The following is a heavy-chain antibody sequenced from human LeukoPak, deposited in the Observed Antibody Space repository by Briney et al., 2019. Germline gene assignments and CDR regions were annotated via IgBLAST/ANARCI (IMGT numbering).Heavy chain of an antibody. CDR1: GGSINNYY. CDR3: ARRPYYYYMDV. J-gene: IGHJ6*03. D-gene: IGHD6-6*01. CDR2: IYTRGST. V-gene: IGHV4-4*07. Sequence: PSETLSLTCTVSGGSINNYYWSWIRQPAGKGLEWIGRIYTRGSTNYNPSLKSRVTMSVDTSKNQFSLKLSSVTAADTAVYYCARRPYYYYMDVWGKGTTVTVSS.